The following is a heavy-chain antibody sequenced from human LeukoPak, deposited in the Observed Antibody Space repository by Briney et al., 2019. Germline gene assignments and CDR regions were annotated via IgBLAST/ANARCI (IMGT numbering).Heavy chain of an antibody. CDR2: ISRSGNTI. V-gene: IGHV3-11*01. CDR1: GLTFSDYR. D-gene: IGHD3-10*01. CDR3: AGGWGDYYGSQSAPFDY. J-gene: IGHJ4*02. Sequence: PGGSLRLSCEASGLTFSDYRMSWIRQAPGKGLEWVSYISRSGNTIYYAESVKGRFTISRDNAKNSLSLQMNTLRVEHTAVYYCAGGWGDYYGSQSAPFDYWGPGTLVTVSS.